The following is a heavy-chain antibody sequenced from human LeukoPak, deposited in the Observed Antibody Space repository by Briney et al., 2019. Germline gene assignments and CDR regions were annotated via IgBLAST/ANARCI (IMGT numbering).Heavy chain of an antibody. Sequence: GGSLRLSCAASGFTFSGSAIHWVRQASGKGLEWVGRIRSKADNYATEYAASVKSRFIISRDDSKNTTFLQMNSLKTEDTAVYYCTRVTTVAASDFDYWGQGTQVTVSA. CDR1: GFTFSGSA. J-gene: IGHJ4*02. CDR2: IRSKADNYAT. CDR3: TRVTTVAASDFDY. D-gene: IGHD6-19*01. V-gene: IGHV3-73*01.